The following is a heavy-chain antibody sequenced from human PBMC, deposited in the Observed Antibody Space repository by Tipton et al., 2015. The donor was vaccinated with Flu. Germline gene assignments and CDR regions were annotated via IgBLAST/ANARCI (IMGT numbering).Heavy chain of an antibody. V-gene: IGHV4-59*01. Sequence: LRLSCTVSGGSISSFYWSWIRQPPGKGLEWIGYIYSNARTNYNSSLESRVTISVDTSKNQFSLNLSSVTAADTAVYYCARDTFRYCSGASCRSDYYYYCMDVWGQGTTVTVSS. CDR2: IYSNART. CDR3: ARDTFRYCSGASCRSDYYYYCMDV. D-gene: IGHD2-15*01. CDR1: GGSISSFY. J-gene: IGHJ6*02.